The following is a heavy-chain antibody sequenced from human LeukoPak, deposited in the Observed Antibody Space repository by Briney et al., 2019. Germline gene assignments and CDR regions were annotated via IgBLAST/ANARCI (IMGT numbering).Heavy chain of an antibody. D-gene: IGHD3-3*01. CDR3: ASYVLRFLEWLLYFDY. CDR2: IYYSWST. V-gene: IGHV4-39*01. Sequence: SETLSLTCTVSGGSISSSSYYWGWIRQPPGKGLEWIGSIYYSWSTYYNPSLKSRVTISVDTSKNQFSLKLSSVTAADTAVYYCASYVLRFLEWLLYFDYWGQGTLVTVSS. J-gene: IGHJ4*02. CDR1: GGSISSSSYY.